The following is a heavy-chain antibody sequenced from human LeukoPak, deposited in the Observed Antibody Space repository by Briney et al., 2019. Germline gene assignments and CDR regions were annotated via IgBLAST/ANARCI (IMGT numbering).Heavy chain of an antibody. V-gene: IGHV3-21*01. Sequence: GGSLRLSCAASGFTFSSYSMNWVRQAPGKGLEWVSSISSSSSYIYYADSVKGRFTISRDNAKNSLYLQMNSLRAEDTAVYYCASDRQWLVRGENYWGQGTLATVSS. CDR2: ISSSSSYI. D-gene: IGHD6-19*01. J-gene: IGHJ4*02. CDR3: ASDRQWLVRGENY. CDR1: GFTFSSYS.